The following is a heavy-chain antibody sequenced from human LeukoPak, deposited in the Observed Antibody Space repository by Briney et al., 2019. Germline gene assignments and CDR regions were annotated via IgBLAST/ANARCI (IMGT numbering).Heavy chain of an antibody. J-gene: IGHJ6*03. Sequence: PSETLSLTCTVSGGSISSGNYHWSWIRQPPGKGLEWIGYIYYSGNTYYNPSLKIRVTISVDTSKNQFSLKLRSLTAADTAVYYCARDREAYGSGLHYYYYMDVWGKGTTVTVSS. CDR1: GGSISSGNYH. CDR2: IYYSGNT. D-gene: IGHD3-10*01. CDR3: ARDREAYGSGLHYYYYMDV. V-gene: IGHV4-30-4*08.